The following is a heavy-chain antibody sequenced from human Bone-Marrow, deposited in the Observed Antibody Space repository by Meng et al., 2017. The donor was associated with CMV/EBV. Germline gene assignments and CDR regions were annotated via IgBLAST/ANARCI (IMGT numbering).Heavy chain of an antibody. D-gene: IGHD3-3*01. CDR3: VKQASWSGYFNPLQFHH. CDR1: GFTFSSYS. V-gene: IGHV4-59*04. J-gene: IGHJ4*02. CDR2: IYYSGSM. Sequence: ESLKISCAASGFTFSSYSMNWVRQAPGKGLEWIGSIYYSGSMYYKPSLKGRVTMSVDTSENQLSLKLTYVTAADTAVYYFVKQASWSGYFNPLQFHHWGQGTLVTVSS.